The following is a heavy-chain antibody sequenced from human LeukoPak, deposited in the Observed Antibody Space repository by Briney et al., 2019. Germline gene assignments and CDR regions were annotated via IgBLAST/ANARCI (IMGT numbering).Heavy chain of an antibody. Sequence: LETLSLTCTVSGGSVSSGSYYWSWIRQPPGKGLEWIGYIYYSGSTNYNPSLKSRVTISVDTSKNQFSLKLSSVTAADTAVYYCARGGRLAYCGGDCLETNWFDPWGQGTLVTVSS. CDR2: IYYSGST. J-gene: IGHJ5*02. CDR3: ARGGRLAYCGGDCLETNWFDP. D-gene: IGHD2-21*02. CDR1: GGSVSSGSYY. V-gene: IGHV4-61*01.